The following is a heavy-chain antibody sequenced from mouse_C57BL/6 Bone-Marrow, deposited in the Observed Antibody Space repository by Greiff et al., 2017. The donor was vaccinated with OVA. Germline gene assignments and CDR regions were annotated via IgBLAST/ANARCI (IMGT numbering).Heavy chain of an antibody. J-gene: IGHJ4*01. CDR1: GYTFTRYW. CDR2: LATSDSYT. V-gene: IGHV1-69*01. Sequence: QVQLQQPGAELVMPGASVKLSCKASGYTFTRYWMHWVKQRPGQGLEWIGELATSDSYTNYKHKFKGKSTLTVDKSSSTAYMQLSSLTSEDAAVYYWARESDGDYPSYMDYWGQGTSVTVSS. CDR3: ARESDGDYPSYMDY. D-gene: IGHD2-13*01.